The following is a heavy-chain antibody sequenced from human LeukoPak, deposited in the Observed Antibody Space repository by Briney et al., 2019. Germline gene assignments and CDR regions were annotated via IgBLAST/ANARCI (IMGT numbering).Heavy chain of an antibody. J-gene: IGHJ4*02. D-gene: IGHD5-18*01. CDR1: GGSISSGNYY. V-gene: IGHV4-61*02. CDR2: IYTSGST. CDR3: ARGRGYSYESLSFDY. Sequence: PSQTLSLTCTVSGGSISSGNYYWSWIRQPAGKGLEWLGRIYTSGSTNYNPSLKSRVTISVDTSKNQFSLKLSSVTAADTAVYYCARGRGYSYESLSFDYWGQGTLVTVSS.